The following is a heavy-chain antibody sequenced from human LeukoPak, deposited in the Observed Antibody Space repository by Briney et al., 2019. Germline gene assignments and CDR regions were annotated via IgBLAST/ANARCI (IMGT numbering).Heavy chain of an antibody. D-gene: IGHD3-22*01. Sequence: GGSLRLSCAASGFTFSNAWMSWVRQAPGKGLEWVGRIKSKTDGGTTDYAAPVKGRFTISRDDSKNTLYLQMNSLKTEDTAVYYCTTEAYYYDSSGYYYYYYYMDVWGKGTTVTISS. V-gene: IGHV3-15*01. J-gene: IGHJ6*03. CDR2: IKSKTDGGTT. CDR3: TTEAYYYDSSGYYYYYYYMDV. CDR1: GFTFSNAW.